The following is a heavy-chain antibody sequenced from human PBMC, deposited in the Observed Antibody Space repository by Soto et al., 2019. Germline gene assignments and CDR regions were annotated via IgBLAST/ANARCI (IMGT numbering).Heavy chain of an antibody. Sequence: GGSLRLSCAASGFTFSSYSMNWVRQAPGKGLEWVSSISSSSSYIYYADSVKGRFTISRDNAKNSLYLQMNSLRAEDTAVYYCARAMTTVTIYGMDVWGQGTTVTVSS. D-gene: IGHD4-4*01. CDR2: ISSSSSYI. CDR3: ARAMTTVTIYGMDV. V-gene: IGHV3-21*01. J-gene: IGHJ6*02. CDR1: GFTFSSYS.